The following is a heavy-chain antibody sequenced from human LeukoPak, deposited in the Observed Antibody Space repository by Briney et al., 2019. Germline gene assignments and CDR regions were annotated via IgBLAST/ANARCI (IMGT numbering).Heavy chain of an antibody. J-gene: IGHJ5*02. D-gene: IGHD6-6*01. CDR3: ARDGQLVGGILDP. CDR2: IYYSGNT. Sequence: SDTLSLTCAVSGYSISSSNWWGWIRQPPGKGLEWIGYIYYSGNTHYNPSLKSRVTISVDTSKNQFSLKLSSVTAADTAVYYCARDGQLVGGILDPWGQGTLVTVSS. V-gene: IGHV4-28*03. CDR1: GYSISSSNW.